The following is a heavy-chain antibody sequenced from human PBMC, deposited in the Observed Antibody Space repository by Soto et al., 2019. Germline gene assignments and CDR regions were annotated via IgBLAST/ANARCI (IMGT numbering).Heavy chain of an antibody. D-gene: IGHD3-9*01. V-gene: IGHV2-5*01. CDR1: GFSLSTGGVA. J-gene: IGHJ6*02. Sequence: SGPTLVEPTQTLTLTCTFSGFSLSTGGVAVGWIRQPPGKALEWLALIYWNDDKLYSPSLKTRLTVTKDTSKNQVVLTMTNVGPVDTATYYCAHKLRYLDPMDVWGQGTTVTVSS. CDR2: IYWNDDK. CDR3: AHKLRYLDPMDV.